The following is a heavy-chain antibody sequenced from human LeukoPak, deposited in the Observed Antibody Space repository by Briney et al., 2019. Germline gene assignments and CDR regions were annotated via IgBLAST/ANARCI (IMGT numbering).Heavy chain of an antibody. V-gene: IGHV3-7*01. J-gene: IGHJ4*02. Sequence: PGGSLRLSCAASGFTFSSYWMSWVRQAPGKGLEWVANIKKDGSEKYYVDSVKGRFTISRDNAKNSLYLQMNSLRAEDTAVYYCARGVMVASFDYWGQGTLVTVSS. CDR1: GFTFSSYW. CDR3: ARGVMVASFDY. CDR2: IKKDGSEK. D-gene: IGHD3-16*01.